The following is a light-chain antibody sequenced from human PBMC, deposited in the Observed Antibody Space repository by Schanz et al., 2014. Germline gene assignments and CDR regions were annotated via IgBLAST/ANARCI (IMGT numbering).Light chain of an antibody. CDR1: SSDVGGYNY. V-gene: IGLV2-14*03. CDR3: SSYTSSSTVV. Sequence: QSVLTQPASVSGSPGQSITISCTGTSSDVGGYNYVSWYQHHPGKAPKLMIYDVSNRPSGVSNRFSGSKSGSTASLTISGLQAEDEGDYYCSSYTSSSTVVFGGGTKLTVL. CDR2: DVS. J-gene: IGLJ3*02.